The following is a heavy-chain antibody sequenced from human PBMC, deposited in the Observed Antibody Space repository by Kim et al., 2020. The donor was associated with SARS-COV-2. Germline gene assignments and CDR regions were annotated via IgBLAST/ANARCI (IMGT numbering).Heavy chain of an antibody. CDR2: KT. V-gene: IGHV1-3*01. Sequence: KTNYTQKCGGRVTITRETTARTAYMELSSRRSEDTAVYYCARGSGWAFDYWGQGTLVTVAS. J-gene: IGHJ4*02. CDR3: ARGSGWAFDY. D-gene: IGHD6-19*01.